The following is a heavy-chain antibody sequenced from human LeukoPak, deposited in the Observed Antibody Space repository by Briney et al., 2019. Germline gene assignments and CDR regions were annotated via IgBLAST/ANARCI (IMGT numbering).Heavy chain of an antibody. CDR1: GGSISSSSW. V-gene: IGHV4-4*02. CDR3: ARVPYYYGSGSYSPEYYFDY. D-gene: IGHD3-10*01. CDR2: IYHSGST. J-gene: IGHJ4*02. Sequence: SETLSLTCAVSGGSISSSSWWSWVRQPPGKGLEWIGEIYHSGSTNYNPSLKSRVTISVDKSKNQFSLKLSSVTAAATAVYYCARVPYYYGSGSYSPEYYFDYWGQGTLVTVSS.